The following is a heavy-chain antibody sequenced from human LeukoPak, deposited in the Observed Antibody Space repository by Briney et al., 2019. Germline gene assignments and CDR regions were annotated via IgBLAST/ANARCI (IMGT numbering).Heavy chain of an antibody. CDR3: ARDPSEGMDV. CDR2: IYYSAST. CDR1: GGSISSGDYY. J-gene: IGHJ6*02. Sequence: PSQTLSLTCTVSGGSISSGDYYWSWIRQPPGKGLEWIGYIYYSASTYYNPSLKSRVTISVDTSKYQFSLKLSSVTAADTAAYYCARDPSEGMDVWGQGTTVTVSS. V-gene: IGHV4-30-4*01.